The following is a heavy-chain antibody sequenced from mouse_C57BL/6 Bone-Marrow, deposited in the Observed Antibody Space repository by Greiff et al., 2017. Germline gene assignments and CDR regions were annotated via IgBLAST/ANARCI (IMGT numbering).Heavy chain of an antibody. CDR1: GFTFSSYA. Sequence: EVMLVESGGGLVKPGGSLKLSCAASGFTFSSYAMSWVRQTPEKRLEWVATISDGGSYTYYPANVKGRFPISRGNAKKNRYLQMSHLKSEDTAMYYCARDYYGSSPYFDDWGQGTTLTVSS. J-gene: IGHJ2*01. CDR3: ARDYYGSSPYFDD. V-gene: IGHV5-4*01. CDR2: ISDGGSYT. D-gene: IGHD1-1*01.